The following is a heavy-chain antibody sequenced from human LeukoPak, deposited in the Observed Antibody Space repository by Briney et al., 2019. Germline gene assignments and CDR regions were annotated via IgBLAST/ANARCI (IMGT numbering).Heavy chain of an antibody. D-gene: IGHD3-10*01. Sequence: GGSLRLSCAASGFTFSSYGMSWVRQAPGKGLEWVSAISGSGSSTYYADSVKGRFTISRDNSKNTLYLQMNSLRAEDTAVYYCAKQEDIWFGELLPVDYWGQGTLVTVSS. CDR3: AKQEDIWFGELLPVDY. V-gene: IGHV3-23*01. CDR1: GFTFSSYG. J-gene: IGHJ4*02. CDR2: ISGSGSST.